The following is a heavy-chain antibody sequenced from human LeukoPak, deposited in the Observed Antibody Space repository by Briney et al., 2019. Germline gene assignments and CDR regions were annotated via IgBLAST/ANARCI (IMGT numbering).Heavy chain of an antibody. CDR3: ARGDRPREIPPLIRKKNAFDI. Sequence: SETLSLTCAVYGGSFSGYYWSWIRQPPGKGLEWIGEINHSGSTNYNPSLKSRLTISVDTSKNQFSLKLSSVTAADTAVYYCARGDRPREIPPLIRKKNAFDIWGQGTMVTVSS. CDR2: INHSGST. V-gene: IGHV4-34*01. CDR1: GGSFSGYY. J-gene: IGHJ3*02. D-gene: IGHD2-8*01.